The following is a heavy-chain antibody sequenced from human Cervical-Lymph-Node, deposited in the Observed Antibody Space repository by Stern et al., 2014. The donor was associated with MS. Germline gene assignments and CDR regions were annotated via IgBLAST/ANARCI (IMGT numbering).Heavy chain of an antibody. CDR3: ARGIVVLRWFDP. J-gene: IGHJ5*02. Sequence: QVQLQQWGAGLLKPSETLSLTCAVYGGSFSGYYCSWIRQPPRKGLEWIAEINHSGSTNYNPSLSSRVTISVEQSKNQFSLKLSSVTAADTAVYYCARGIVVLRWFDPWGQGTLVTVSS. CDR2: INHSGST. CDR1: GGSFSGYY. V-gene: IGHV4-34*01. D-gene: IGHD2-2*01.